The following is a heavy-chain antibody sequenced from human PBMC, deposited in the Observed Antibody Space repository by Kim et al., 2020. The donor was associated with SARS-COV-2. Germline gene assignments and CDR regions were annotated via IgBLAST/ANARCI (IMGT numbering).Heavy chain of an antibody. CDR2: IYYSGST. V-gene: IGHV4-39*01. CDR1: GGSISSSRYY. Sequence: SETLSLTCTVSGGSISSSRYYWAWIRQPPGKGLEWIGSIYYSGSTLYSPSLQSRITMSLDEPKNEFSLKVASVTAADTAVYYCGRWDYDFWTGLRGINYWGQGTLVTVSS. J-gene: IGHJ4*02. D-gene: IGHD3-3*01. CDR3: GRWDYDFWTGLRGINY.